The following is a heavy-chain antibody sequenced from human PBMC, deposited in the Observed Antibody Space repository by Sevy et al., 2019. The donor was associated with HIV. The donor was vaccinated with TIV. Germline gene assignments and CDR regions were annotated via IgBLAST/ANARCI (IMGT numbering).Heavy chain of an antibody. J-gene: IGHJ4*02. V-gene: IGHV3-7*01. CDR1: GFTFSSYW. CDR2: IKQDGSEK. CDR3: ARDSTFGGVIVSPS. D-gene: IGHD3-16*02. Sequence: GGSLRLSCAASGFTFSSYWMSWVRQAPGKGLEWVANIKQDGSEKYYVDSVKGRFTFSRDNAKNSLYLQMNSLRAEDTAVYYCARDSTFGGVIVSPSWGQGTLVTVSS.